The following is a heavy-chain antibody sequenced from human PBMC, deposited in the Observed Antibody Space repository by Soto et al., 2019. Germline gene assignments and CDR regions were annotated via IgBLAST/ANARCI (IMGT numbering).Heavy chain of an antibody. CDR2: IYPGDSDT. D-gene: IGHD3-3*01. J-gene: IGHJ5*02. Sequence: GESLKISCKGSGYSFTSYWIGWVRQMPGKGLEWMGIIYPGDSDTRYSPSFQGQVTISADKSISTAYLQWSSLKASDTAMYYCARHCTYDFGSGYLTRGWFDTCGQGTLVTVSS. V-gene: IGHV5-51*01. CDR3: ARHCTYDFGSGYLTRGWFDT. CDR1: GYSFTSYW.